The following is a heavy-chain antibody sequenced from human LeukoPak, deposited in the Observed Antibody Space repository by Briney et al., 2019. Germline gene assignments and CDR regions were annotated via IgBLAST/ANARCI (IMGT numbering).Heavy chain of an antibody. V-gene: IGHV1-3*01. J-gene: IGHJ6*02. Sequence: RGASVKVSCKASGYTFTSYAMHWVRQAPGQRLEWIGWINAGNGNTKYSQKFQGRVTITRDTSASTAYMELSSLRSEDTAVYYCARAPRDYYGMDVWGQGTTLTVSS. CDR3: ARAPRDYYGMDV. CDR2: INAGNGNT. CDR1: GYTFTSYA.